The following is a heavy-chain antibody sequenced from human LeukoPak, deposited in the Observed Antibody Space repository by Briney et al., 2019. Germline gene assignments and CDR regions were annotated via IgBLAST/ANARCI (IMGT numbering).Heavy chain of an antibody. V-gene: IGHV1-46*01. D-gene: IGHD3-9*01. Sequence: GASVKVSCKASGYTFTSYYMHWVRQAPGQGLEWMGIINPSGGSTSYAQKFQGRVTMTRDTSTSTAYMELRSLRSDDTAVYYCARDGSERRYFDWLYSAHNWFDPWGQGTLVTVSS. CDR3: ARDGSERRYFDWLYSAHNWFDP. CDR1: GYTFTSYY. CDR2: INPSGGST. J-gene: IGHJ5*02.